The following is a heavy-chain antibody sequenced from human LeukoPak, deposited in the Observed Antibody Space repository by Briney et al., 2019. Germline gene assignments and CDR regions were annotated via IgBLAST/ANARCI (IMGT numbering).Heavy chain of an antibody. D-gene: IGHD5-18*01. CDR2: ISSSSSTI. J-gene: IGHJ6*03. V-gene: IGHV3-48*01. CDR1: GFTFSSYS. CDR3: ARDRGDSYGYYYMDV. Sequence: GGSLRLSCAASGFTFSSYSMNWFRQAPGKGLEWVSYISSSSSTIYYADSVKGRFTISRDNAKNSLYLQMNSLRAEDTAVYYCARDRGDSYGYYYMDVWGKGTTVTVSS.